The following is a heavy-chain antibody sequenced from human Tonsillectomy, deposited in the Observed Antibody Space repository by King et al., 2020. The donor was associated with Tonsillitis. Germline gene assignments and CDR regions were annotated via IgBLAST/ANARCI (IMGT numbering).Heavy chain of an antibody. D-gene: IGHD1-7*01. V-gene: IGHV3-11*01. Sequence: VQLVESGGGLVKPGGSLRLSCAASGFTFTDYYMTWIRQSPGKGLEWVAYISASGSTTHYADPVKGRFTISRDNAKNSVFLQMSSLRAEATAVYYCARDWRFGTTSQGRRFDYWGQGALVTVSS. CDR1: GFTFTDYY. J-gene: IGHJ4*02. CDR2: ISASGSTT. CDR3: ARDWRFGTTSQGRRFDY.